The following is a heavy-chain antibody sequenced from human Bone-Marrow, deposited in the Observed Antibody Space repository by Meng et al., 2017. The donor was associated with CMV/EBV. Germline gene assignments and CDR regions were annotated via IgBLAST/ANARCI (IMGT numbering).Heavy chain of an antibody. CDR1: GGSFSGYY. J-gene: IGHJ4*02. CDR3: ARVPKDIAAAGTFDY. Sequence: SETLSLTCAVYGGSFSGYYWSWIRQPPGKGLEWIGEINHSGSTNYNPSLKSRVTISVDTSKNQFSLKLSSVTAADTAVYYCARVPKDIAAAGTFDYWGQGTLVTVSS. V-gene: IGHV4-34*01. CDR2: INHSGST. D-gene: IGHD6-13*01.